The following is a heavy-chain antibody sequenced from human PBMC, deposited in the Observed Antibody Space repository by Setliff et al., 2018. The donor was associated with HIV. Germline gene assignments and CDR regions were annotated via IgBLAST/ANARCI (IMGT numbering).Heavy chain of an antibody. Sequence: ASVKVSCKASGYTFTSYAMHWVRQAPGQRLEWMGWINAGNGNTKYSQKFQGRVTITRDTSPSTAYMELSSLRSEDTAVYYCAKTIAAAATLPFDFWGQGTLVTVSS. V-gene: IGHV1-3*01. CDR1: GYTFTSYA. J-gene: IGHJ4*02. CDR2: INAGNGNT. CDR3: AKTIAAAATLPFDF. D-gene: IGHD6-13*01.